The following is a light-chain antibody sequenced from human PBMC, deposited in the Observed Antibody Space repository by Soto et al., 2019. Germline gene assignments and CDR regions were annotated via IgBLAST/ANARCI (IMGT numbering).Light chain of an antibody. J-gene: IGKJ3*01. CDR1: QSIGNY. Sequence: EVVLTQSPATLSLSPGEGATLSCRARQSIGNYLAWYQQKPGQAPSLLIYATSNRATGIPARFSGSGSGTDFSLTISSLGPEEFAVYYCQQRNSWPFTFGPGTKVDIQ. CDR2: ATS. V-gene: IGKV3-11*01. CDR3: QQRNSWPFT.